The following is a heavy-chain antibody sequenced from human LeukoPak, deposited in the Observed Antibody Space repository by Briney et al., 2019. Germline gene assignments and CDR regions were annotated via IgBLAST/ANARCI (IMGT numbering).Heavy chain of an antibody. CDR2: ISGSGGST. D-gene: IGHD3-10*01. CDR3: AKFYRQYGSGSYDWFDP. J-gene: IGHJ5*02. CDR1: GFTFSSYA. Sequence: PGGSLRLSCAASGFTFSSYAMSWDRQAPGKGLEWVSAISGSGGSTYYADSVKGRFTISRDNSKNTLYLQMNSLRAEDTAVYYCAKFYRQYGSGSYDWFDPWGQGTLVTVSS. V-gene: IGHV3-23*01.